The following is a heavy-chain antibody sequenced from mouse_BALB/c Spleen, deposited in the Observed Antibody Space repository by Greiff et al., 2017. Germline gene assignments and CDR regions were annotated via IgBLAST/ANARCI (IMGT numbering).Heavy chain of an antibody. CDR1: GFNIKDYY. CDR3: ARRRDAMDY. CDR2: IDPENGNT. J-gene: IGHJ4*01. V-gene: IGHV14-1*02. Sequence: EVKLMESGAELVRPGALVKLSCKASGFNIKDYYMHWVKQRPEQGLEWIGWIDPENGNTIYDPKFQGKASITADTSSNTAYLQLSSLTSEDTAVYYCARRRDAMDYWGQGTSVTVSS.